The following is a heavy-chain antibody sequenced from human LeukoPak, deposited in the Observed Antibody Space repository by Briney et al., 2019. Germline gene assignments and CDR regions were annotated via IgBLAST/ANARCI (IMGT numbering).Heavy chain of an antibody. Sequence: QSGGSLRLSCAASGFTFSSYAMSWVRQAPGKGLEWISSISGSGGSTYYAESVKGRFTISRDNSKNTLYLQMNSLRAEDTAVYHCAKLIEAAGIGYWGQGTLVTVSS. D-gene: IGHD6-13*01. CDR1: GFTFSSYA. CDR3: AKLIEAAGIGY. J-gene: IGHJ4*02. V-gene: IGHV3-23*01. CDR2: ISGSGGST.